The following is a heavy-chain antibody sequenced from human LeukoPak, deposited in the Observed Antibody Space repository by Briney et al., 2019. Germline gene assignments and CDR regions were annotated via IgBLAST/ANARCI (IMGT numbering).Heavy chain of an antibody. CDR3: ASENCSGTSCSSLDY. J-gene: IGHJ4*02. CDR1: GGSITSGNYF. V-gene: IGHV4-31*03. D-gene: IGHD2-2*01. Sequence: SQTLSLTCTVSGGSITSGNYFWTWIRQHPGKGLEWIGYIHYSGSTYNNPSLKSRVTTSKDTSKNQFSLRLSSVTAADTAVYYCASENCSGTSCSSLDYWGQGTLVTVSS. CDR2: IHYSGST.